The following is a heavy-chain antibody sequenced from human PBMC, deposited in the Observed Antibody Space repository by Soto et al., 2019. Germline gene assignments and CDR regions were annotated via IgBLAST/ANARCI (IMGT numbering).Heavy chain of an antibody. D-gene: IGHD3-22*01. Sequence: GSLRLSCAASGFTFSSYWMSWVRQAPGKGLEWVANIKQDGTEKYYVDSVKGRFTISRDNAKNSLYLQMNSLRAEDTAVYYCARDFVWDDYYDSSGYYDYWGQGTLVTVSS. V-gene: IGHV3-7*03. J-gene: IGHJ4*02. CDR2: IKQDGTEK. CDR1: GFTFSSYW. CDR3: ARDFVWDDYYDSSGYYDY.